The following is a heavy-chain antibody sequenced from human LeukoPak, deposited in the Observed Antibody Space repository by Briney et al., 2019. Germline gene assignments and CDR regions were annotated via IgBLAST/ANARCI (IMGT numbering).Heavy chain of an antibody. CDR3: ARSLYSYGYLYFDY. J-gene: IGHJ4*02. V-gene: IGHV3-48*04. CDR2: ISSSGSTI. D-gene: IGHD5-18*01. Sequence: GGSLRLSCAASGFTFSSYGMHWVRQAPGKGLEWVSYISSSGSTIYYADSVKGRFTISRDNAKNSLYLQMNSLRAEDTAVYYCARSLYSYGYLYFDYWGQGTLVTVSS. CDR1: GFTFSSYG.